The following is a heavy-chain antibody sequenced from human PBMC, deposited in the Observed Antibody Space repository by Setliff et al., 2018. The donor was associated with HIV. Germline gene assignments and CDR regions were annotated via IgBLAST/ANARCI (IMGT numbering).Heavy chain of an antibody. CDR1: GYTSTSYY. V-gene: IGHV1-46*01. J-gene: IGHJ1*01. CDR2: INPSGGST. Sequence: GASVKVSCKASGYTSTSYYMHWVRQAPGQGLEWMGIINPSGGSTSYAQKFQGRVTMTRDTSTSTVYMELSSLRSEDTAVYYCARNTKAGTAIGYFQHWGQGTLVTVSS. D-gene: IGHD6-19*01. CDR3: ARNTKAGTAIGYFQH.